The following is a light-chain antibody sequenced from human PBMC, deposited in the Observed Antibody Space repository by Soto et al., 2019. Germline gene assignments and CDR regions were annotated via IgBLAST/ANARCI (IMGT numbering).Light chain of an antibody. V-gene: IGKV1-12*01. CDR3: QQSNNHPIS. CDR1: QAVNSW. J-gene: IGKJ5*01. Sequence: DNQLTQSPSSISASVGDRVTLTCRASQAVNSWLAWFQQKPGMAPKLVIYDVSSLQSGVPSRFSGSGSGTEFTLTISSPQPEDFTTYYCQQSNNHPISFGQGTRLEIK. CDR2: DVS.